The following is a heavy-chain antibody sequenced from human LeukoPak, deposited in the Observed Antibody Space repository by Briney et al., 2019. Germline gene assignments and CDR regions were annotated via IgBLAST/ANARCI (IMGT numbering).Heavy chain of an antibody. J-gene: IGHJ2*01. Sequence: SVKVSCKASGGTFSSYAISWGRQAPGQGLEWMGGIIPIFGTANYAQKFQGRVTITADESTSTAYMELSSLRSEDTAVYYCARPRAVAGTLSWWYFDLWGRGTLVTVSS. CDR3: ARPRAVAGTLSWWYFDL. CDR2: IIPIFGTA. V-gene: IGHV1-69*13. D-gene: IGHD6-19*01. CDR1: GGTFSSYA.